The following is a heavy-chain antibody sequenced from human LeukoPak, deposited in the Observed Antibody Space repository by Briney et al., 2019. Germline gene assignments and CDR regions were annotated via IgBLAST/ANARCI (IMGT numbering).Heavy chain of an antibody. Sequence: GGSLRLSCVASGFILSTSEMNWVRQAPGKGLEWVSFIASDGTIYYADSVKGRFTLSRDNAKNSLYLQMNSLRAEDTAVYYCAELGITMIGGVWGKGTTVTISS. CDR2: IASDGTI. CDR1: GFILSTSE. J-gene: IGHJ6*04. CDR3: AELGITMIGGV. V-gene: IGHV3-48*03. D-gene: IGHD3-10*02.